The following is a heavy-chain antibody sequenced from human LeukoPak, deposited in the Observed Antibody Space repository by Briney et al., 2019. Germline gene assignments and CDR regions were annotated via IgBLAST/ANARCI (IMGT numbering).Heavy chain of an antibody. V-gene: IGHV3-30*02. CDR2: IRYDGSNK. D-gene: IGHD3-9*01. CDR1: GFTFSSYG. J-gene: IGHJ1*01. Sequence: GGSLRLSCAASGFTFSSYGMHWVRQAPGKGLEWVAFIRYDGSNKYYADSVKGRFTISRDNSKNTLYLQMNSLRAEDTAVYYCAKDKSYDILTGYYRQYFQHWGQGTLVTVSS. CDR3: AKDKSYDILTGYYRQYFQH.